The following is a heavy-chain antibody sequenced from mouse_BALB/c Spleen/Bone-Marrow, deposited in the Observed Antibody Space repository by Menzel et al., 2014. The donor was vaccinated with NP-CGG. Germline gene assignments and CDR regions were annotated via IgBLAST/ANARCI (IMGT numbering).Heavy chain of an antibody. D-gene: IGHD2-2*01. J-gene: IGHJ2*01. CDR2: IYPGDGDT. Sequence: QVQLKQSGPELVKPGASVKISCKASGYAFSSSWMNWVKQRPGQGLEWIGRIYPGDGDTNYNGKFKGKATLTADKSSSTAYMQLSSLTSVDTAVYFCARGGNDRFDYWGQGTALTVSS. V-gene: IGHV1-82*01. CDR3: ARGGNDRFDY. CDR1: GYAFSSSW.